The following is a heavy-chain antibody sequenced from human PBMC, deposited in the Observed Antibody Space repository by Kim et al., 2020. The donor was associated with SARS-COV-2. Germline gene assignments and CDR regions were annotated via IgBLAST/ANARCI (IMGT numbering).Heavy chain of an antibody. Sequence: GGSLRLSCAASGFTFSSYWMSWVRQAPGKGLEWVANIKQDGSEKYYVDSVKGRFTISRDIAKNSLYLQMNSLRAEDTAVYYCARVPRRSPLWFDPWGQGTLVTVSS. V-gene: IGHV3-7*01. CDR3: ARVPRRSPLWFDP. J-gene: IGHJ5*02. CDR2: IKQDGSEK. CDR1: GFTFSSYW.